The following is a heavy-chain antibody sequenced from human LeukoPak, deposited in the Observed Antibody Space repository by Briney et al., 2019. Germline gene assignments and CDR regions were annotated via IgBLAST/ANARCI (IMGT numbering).Heavy chain of an antibody. V-gene: IGHV3-21*01. D-gene: IGHD3-3*01. Sequence: TGGSLRLSCAASGFTFSSYEMNWVRQAPGKRLEWVSSISSSSSYIYYADSVKGRFTISRDNAKNSLYLQMNSLRAEDTAVYYCARAPEEWFRYNDAFDIWGQGTMVTVSS. CDR3: ARAPEEWFRYNDAFDI. CDR2: ISSSSSYI. J-gene: IGHJ3*02. CDR1: GFTFSSYE.